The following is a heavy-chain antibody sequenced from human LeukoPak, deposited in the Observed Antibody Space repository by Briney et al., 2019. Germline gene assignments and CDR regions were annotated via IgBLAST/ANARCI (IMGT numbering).Heavy chain of an antibody. V-gene: IGHV1-8*01. Sequence: ASVKVSCKASGYTFTSYDINWVRQATGQGLEWMGWMNPNSGNTGYAQKFQGRVTMTRSTSISTAYMELSSLRFDDTAVYYCARTYSSGSTIDYWGQGTLVTVSS. J-gene: IGHJ4*02. CDR1: GYTFTSYD. CDR2: MNPNSGNT. D-gene: IGHD6-19*01. CDR3: ARTYSSGSTIDY.